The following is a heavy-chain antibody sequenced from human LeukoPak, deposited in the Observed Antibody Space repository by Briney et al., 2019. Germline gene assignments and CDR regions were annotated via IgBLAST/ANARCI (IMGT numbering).Heavy chain of an antibody. CDR2: IWYDGSNK. Sequence: PGRSLRLSCAASGFTFSTYGIHWVRQAPGKGLEWVAIIWYDGSNKYYADSVRGRFTISRDNSKNTLDLQMNSLRAEDTAMYYCARDLEIGSSSYYFDYWGQGTLVTVSS. CDR3: ARDLEIGSSSYYFDY. D-gene: IGHD1-1*01. V-gene: IGHV3-33*01. CDR1: GFTFSTYG. J-gene: IGHJ4*02.